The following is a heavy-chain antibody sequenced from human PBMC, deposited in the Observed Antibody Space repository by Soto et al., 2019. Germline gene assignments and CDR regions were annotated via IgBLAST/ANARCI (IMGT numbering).Heavy chain of an antibody. V-gene: IGHV4-34*01. CDR3: ARGGSNDWQVAFDI. D-gene: IGHD3-9*01. Sequence: QLQPWGAGLLKPSETLSLTCVVSGGSFSTYYYNWIRQSPGKGLEWIVEINHSGSNNYSPSLKSRVTMSVDTSKNQFSLKLTSVTAADTAVYYCARGGSNDWQVAFDIWGQGTMVTVSS. J-gene: IGHJ3*02. CDR2: INHSGSN. CDR1: GGSFSTYY.